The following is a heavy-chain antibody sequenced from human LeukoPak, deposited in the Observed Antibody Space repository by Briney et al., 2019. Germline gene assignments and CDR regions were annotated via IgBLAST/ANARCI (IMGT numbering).Heavy chain of an antibody. Sequence: PGRSLGLSCVASGFTFSIYVMHWVRQAPGKGLEWVAVISYDASNKYYADSVKGRFTISRGNSKNTLYLQMNSLRAEDTAVYYCAKVPSSGWYAVDYWGQGTLVTVSS. CDR2: ISYDASNK. J-gene: IGHJ4*02. D-gene: IGHD6-19*01. V-gene: IGHV3-30*18. CDR3: AKVPSSGWYAVDY. CDR1: GFTFSIYV.